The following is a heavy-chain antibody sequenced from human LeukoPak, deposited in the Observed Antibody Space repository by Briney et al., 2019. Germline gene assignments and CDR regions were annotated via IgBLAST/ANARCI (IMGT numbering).Heavy chain of an antibody. V-gene: IGHV3-7*03. Sequence: GGSLRLSCAASGFTFSNLWMSWVRQAPGKVLRWVANIKKDGSEKYYVDAVKGRFTISRDNAQNSLYLQMNSLRAEDTAIYYCATSTAAAGTDWGQGTLVTISS. CDR2: IKKDGSEK. J-gene: IGHJ4*02. CDR1: GFTFSNLW. D-gene: IGHD6-13*01. CDR3: ATSTAAAGTD.